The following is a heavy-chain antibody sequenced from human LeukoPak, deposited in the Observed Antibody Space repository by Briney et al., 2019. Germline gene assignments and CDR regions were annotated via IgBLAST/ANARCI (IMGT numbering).Heavy chain of an antibody. V-gene: IGHV4-4*02. J-gene: IGHJ5*02. CDR2: IYHSGST. D-gene: IGHD3-16*01. Sequence: PSETLSLTCTVSGGSISSGDYYWSWVRQPPGKGLEWIGEIYHSGSTNYNPSLKSRVTISVDKSKNQFSLKLSSVTAADTAVYYCARGTHDLGVDPWGQGTLVTVSS. CDR1: GGSISSGDYY. CDR3: ARGTHDLGVDP.